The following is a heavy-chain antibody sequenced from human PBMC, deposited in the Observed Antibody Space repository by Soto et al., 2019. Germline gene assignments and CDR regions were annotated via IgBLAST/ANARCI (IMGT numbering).Heavy chain of an antibody. J-gene: IGHJ6*02. Sequence: SETLSLTCTVYGGSFSGYYWSWIRQPPGKGLEWIGEINHSGSTNYNPSLKSRVTISVDTSKNQFSLKLSSVTAADTAVYYCARVQGVGIFGVAYYGMDGWGQGTKVTVSS. CDR2: INHSGST. CDR3: ARVQGVGIFGVAYYGMDG. V-gene: IGHV4-34*01. D-gene: IGHD3-3*01. CDR1: GGSFSGYY.